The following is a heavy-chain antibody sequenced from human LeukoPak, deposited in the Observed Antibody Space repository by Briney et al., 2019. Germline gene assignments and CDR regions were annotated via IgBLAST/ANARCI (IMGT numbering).Heavy chain of an antibody. CDR1: GFTFSSYA. D-gene: IGHD3-9*01. J-gene: IGHJ4*02. V-gene: IGHV3-30*04. CDR2: ISYDGGNK. Sequence: GGSLRLSCAASGFTFSSYAMHWVRQAPGKGLEWVAVISYDGGNKYYADSVKGRFTISRDNSKNTLYLQMDSLRAEDTAVYYCARDFWYDILTGRFDYWGQGTLVTVSS. CDR3: ARDFWYDILTGRFDY.